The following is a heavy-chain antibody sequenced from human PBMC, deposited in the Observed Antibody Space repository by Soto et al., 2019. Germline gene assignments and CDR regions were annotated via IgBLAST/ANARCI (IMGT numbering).Heavy chain of an antibody. D-gene: IGHD2-2*01. V-gene: IGHV3-30*18. CDR2: ISYDGSNK. J-gene: IGHJ6*02. Sequence: QVQLVESGGGVVQPGRSLRLSCAASGFTFSNYGMHWVRQAPGKGLEWVAVISYDGSNKYYADSVKGRFTISRDNSKNTLYLQMNSLRAEYTAVYYCAKERRGYCSSTSCYGTYYYYGMDVWGQGTTVTVSS. CDR1: GFTFSNYG. CDR3: AKERRGYCSSTSCYGTYYYYGMDV.